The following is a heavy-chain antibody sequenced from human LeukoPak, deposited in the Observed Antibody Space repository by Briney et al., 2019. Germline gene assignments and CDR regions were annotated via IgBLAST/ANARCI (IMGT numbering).Heavy chain of an antibody. CDR2: IYYSEST. Sequence: SETLSLTCTVSGDSISNYYWSWIRQPPGKGLEWIGYIYYSESTNYNPSLKSRVTISTDTSKSQFSLDLRSVTAEDTGVYYCARGRCRNSGCRPYFDYWGQGTQVTVSS. D-gene: IGHD2/OR15-2a*01. CDR3: ARGRCRNSGCRPYFDY. V-gene: IGHV4-59*01. J-gene: IGHJ4*02. CDR1: GDSISNYY.